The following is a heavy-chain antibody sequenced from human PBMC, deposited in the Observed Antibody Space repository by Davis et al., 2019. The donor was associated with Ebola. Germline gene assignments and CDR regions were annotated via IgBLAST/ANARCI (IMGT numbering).Heavy chain of an antibody. CDR3: TRSYPLDV. CDR1: GFTFNNYA. D-gene: IGHD2-2*01. V-gene: IGHV3-73*01. J-gene: IGHJ6*02. CDR2: IRSKANNYAT. Sequence: GESLKISCAASGFTFNNYAMHWVRQASGKGLEWVGRIRSKANNYATAYAASVKGRFTISRDDSKNTAYLQMNSLKTEDTAIYYCTRSYPLDVRGQGTTVTVSS.